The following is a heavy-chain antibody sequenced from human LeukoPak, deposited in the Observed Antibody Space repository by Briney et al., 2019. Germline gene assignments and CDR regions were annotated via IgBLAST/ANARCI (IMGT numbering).Heavy chain of an antibody. Sequence: SETLSLTCTVSGDFISRYYWSWIRQSPGKGLEWIGYVYDRGGTNYNPSLKSRATNSAGTSKNQFSLKVTSVTAADTAVYYCARASDSGDWHLGYWGQGTLVTVSS. CDR2: VYDRGGT. J-gene: IGHJ4*02. D-gene: IGHD2-21*02. CDR3: ARASDSGDWHLGY. V-gene: IGHV4-59*01. CDR1: GDFISRYY.